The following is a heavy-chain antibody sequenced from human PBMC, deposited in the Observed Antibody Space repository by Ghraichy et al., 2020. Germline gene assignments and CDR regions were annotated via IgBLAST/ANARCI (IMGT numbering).Heavy chain of an antibody. CDR2: ISGSGGST. V-gene: IGHV3-23*01. D-gene: IGHD3-9*01. CDR3: AKVANTGLYYDIPFGY. CDR1: GFTFSSYA. Sequence: GGSLRLSCAASGFTFSSYAMSWVRQAPGKGLEWVSAISGSGGSTYYADSVKGRFTISSDNSKNTLYLQMNSLRAEDTAVYYCAKVANTGLYYDIPFGYWGQGTLVTVSS. J-gene: IGHJ4*02.